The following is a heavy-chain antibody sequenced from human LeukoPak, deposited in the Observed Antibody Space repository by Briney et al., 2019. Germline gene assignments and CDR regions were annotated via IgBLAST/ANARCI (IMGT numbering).Heavy chain of an antibody. D-gene: IGHD3-10*01. CDR1: GYTFTSYY. CDR3: ARAEYYYGSGSYLDY. Sequence: GASVKVSCKASGYTFTSYYMHWVRQAPAQGLEWMGIINPSGGSTSYAQKFQGRVTMTRDTSISTAYMELSRLRSDDTAVYYCARAEYYYGSGSYLDYWGQGTLVTVSS. V-gene: IGHV1-46*01. CDR2: INPSGGST. J-gene: IGHJ4*02.